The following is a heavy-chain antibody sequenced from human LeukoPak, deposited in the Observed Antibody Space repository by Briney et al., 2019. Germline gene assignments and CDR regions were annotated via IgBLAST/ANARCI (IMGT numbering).Heavy chain of an antibody. CDR1: GGSNSSYY. Sequence: SETLSLTCTVSGGSNSSYYCSWMRQPPGKGQEGIENIFYSGSTNYNPSLKSRVTISVDTSKNQFSLKLSSVTAADTAVHYCARHGGPYDYVWGSYSHGLDIWGQGTMVTVSS. J-gene: IGHJ3*02. CDR3: ARHGGPYDYVWGSYSHGLDI. V-gene: IGHV4-59*08. D-gene: IGHD3-16*01. CDR2: IFYSGST.